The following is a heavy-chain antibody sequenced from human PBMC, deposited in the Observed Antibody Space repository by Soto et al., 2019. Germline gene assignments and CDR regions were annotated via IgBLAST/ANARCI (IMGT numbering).Heavy chain of an antibody. Sequence: QVQLQESGPGLVKPSGTLSLTCAVSGGSISTSNWWSWVRQPPGKGLEWIGEVYRTGSTNYNPSLGSRLTISVAKSKTQFSLKLPSVTAADTAVYYCARARATIAAAAIFDCWGQGTLVTVSS. D-gene: IGHD6-13*01. CDR2: VYRTGST. CDR1: GGSISTSNW. V-gene: IGHV4-4*02. CDR3: ARARATIAAAAIFDC. J-gene: IGHJ4*02.